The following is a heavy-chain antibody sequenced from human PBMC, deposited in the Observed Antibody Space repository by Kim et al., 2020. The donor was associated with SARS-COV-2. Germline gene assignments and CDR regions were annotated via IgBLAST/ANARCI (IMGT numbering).Heavy chain of an antibody. CDR2: ISGSGGST. V-gene: IGHV3-23*01. CDR3: AKVGSGLTYYYYGMDV. D-gene: IGHD6-19*01. Sequence: GGSLRLSCAASGFTFSSYAMSWVRQAPGKGLEWVSAISGSGGSTYYADSVKGRFTISRDNSKNSLYLQMNSLRAEDTAVYYCAKVGSGLTYYYYGMDVWGQGATVTVSS. J-gene: IGHJ6*01. CDR1: GFTFSSYA.